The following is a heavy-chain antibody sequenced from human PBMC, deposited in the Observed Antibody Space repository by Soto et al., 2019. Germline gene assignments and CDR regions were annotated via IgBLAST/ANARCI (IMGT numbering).Heavy chain of an antibody. V-gene: IGHV1-69*01. CDR3: PSRPVMEVAQYGNWFDP. D-gene: IGHD2-15*01. Sequence: QVHLVQSGAEVKKPGSSVKVSCKASGGTFSSYPINWVRQAPGQGLEWMGGIIPFFGATHSAQKFQGSLTITADESTSTTYMELSSLRSEDTAVYYCPSRPVMEVAQYGNWFDPWGQGTLVTVSS. J-gene: IGHJ5*02. CDR2: IIPFFGAT. CDR1: GGTFSSYP.